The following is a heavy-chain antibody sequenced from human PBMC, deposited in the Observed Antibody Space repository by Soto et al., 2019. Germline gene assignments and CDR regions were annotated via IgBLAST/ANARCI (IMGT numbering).Heavy chain of an antibody. D-gene: IGHD3-10*01. CDR3: AHSAYYYGSGSYYPDWYFDL. CDR2: IYWDDDK. J-gene: IGHJ2*01. CDR1: GFSLSTSGVG. Sequence: QITLKESGPTLVKPTQTLTLTCTFSGFSLSTSGVGVGWIRQPPGKALEWLALIYWDDDKRYSPSLKSRLTITKDTPKNQVVLTMTNMDPVDTATYYCAHSAYYYGSGSYYPDWYFDLWGRGTLVTVSS. V-gene: IGHV2-5*02.